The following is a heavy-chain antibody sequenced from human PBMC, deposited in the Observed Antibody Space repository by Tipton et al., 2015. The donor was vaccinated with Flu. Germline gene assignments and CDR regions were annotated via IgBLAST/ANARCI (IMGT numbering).Heavy chain of an antibody. D-gene: IGHD3-10*01. CDR2: MYHTGSA. Sequence: TLSLTCTVSGYSIISSSYSWGWIRQPPGKGLEWIGNMYHTGSAYYNPSLKSRVTISLDTSRNQLSLKLASVTAADTAVYYCARERGLAFNIWGQGTMVTVSS. J-gene: IGHJ3*02. CDR3: ARERGLAFNI. V-gene: IGHV4-38-2*02. CDR1: GYSIISSSYS.